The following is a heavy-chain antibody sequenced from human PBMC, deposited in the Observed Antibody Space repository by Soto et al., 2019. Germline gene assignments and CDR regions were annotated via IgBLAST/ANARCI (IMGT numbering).Heavy chain of an antibody. CDR1: GFTFSSYW. CDR3: AKSPAERYFDWLDY. D-gene: IGHD3-9*01. V-gene: IGHV3-74*01. Sequence: GGSLRLSCAASGFTFSSYWMHWVRQAPGKGLVWVSRINSDGSSTSYADSVKGRFTISRDNAKNTLYLQMNSLRAEDTAVYYCAKSPAERYFDWLDYWGQGTLVTVSS. J-gene: IGHJ4*02. CDR2: INSDGSST.